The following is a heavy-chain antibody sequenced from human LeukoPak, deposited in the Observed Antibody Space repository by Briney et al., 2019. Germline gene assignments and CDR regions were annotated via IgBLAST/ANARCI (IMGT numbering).Heavy chain of an antibody. CDR3: ARGREGYSYVYEC. CDR1: GFTFSSYA. V-gene: IGHV3-21*01. CDR2: ISGSSSFL. D-gene: IGHD5-18*01. J-gene: IGHJ4*02. Sequence: KAGGSLRLSCAASGFTFSSYAMSWVRQAPGKGLEWVSSISGSSSFLYYADSVKGRFTISRDNAKNSLYLQMNSPRAEDTAAYYCARGREGYSYVYECWGQGTLVTVSS.